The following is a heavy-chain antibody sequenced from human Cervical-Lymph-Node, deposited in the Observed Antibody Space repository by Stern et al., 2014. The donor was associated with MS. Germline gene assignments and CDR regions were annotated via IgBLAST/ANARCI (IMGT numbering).Heavy chain of an antibody. Sequence: QVQLVQSGAEVKKPGSSVKVSCKASGGTFSSYTIRWVRQAPGQGLEWMGRIIPILGIANYAQKVQGRVTITADKSTSTAYMELSSLRSEDTAVYYCASLDPPNDYWGQGTLVTVSS. D-gene: IGHD3/OR15-3a*01. J-gene: IGHJ4*02. CDR2: IIPILGIA. V-gene: IGHV1-69*02. CDR3: ASLDPPNDY. CDR1: GGTFSSYT.